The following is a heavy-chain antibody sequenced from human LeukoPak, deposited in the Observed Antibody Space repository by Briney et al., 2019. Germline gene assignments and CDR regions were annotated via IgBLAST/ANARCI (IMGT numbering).Heavy chain of an antibody. V-gene: IGHV3-30*18. Sequence: QPGGSLRLSCAASGFTFSSYGMHWVRQAPGKGLEWVAVISYDGSNKYYADSVKGRFTISRDNSKNTLCLQMNSLRAEDTAVYYCAKVRARYGGYTYYFDYWGQGTLVTVSS. CDR1: GFTFSSYG. CDR2: ISYDGSNK. D-gene: IGHD5-12*01. CDR3: AKVRARYGGYTYYFDY. J-gene: IGHJ4*02.